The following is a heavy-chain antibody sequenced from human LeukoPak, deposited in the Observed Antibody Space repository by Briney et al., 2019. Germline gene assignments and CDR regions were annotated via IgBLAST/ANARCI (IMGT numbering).Heavy chain of an antibody. D-gene: IGHD3-3*01. CDR3: ARGGYDFVYYYYGMDV. Sequence: ASVKVSCKASGYTFTGYYMHWVRQAPGQGLEWMGRINPNSGGTNYAQKFQGRVTMTRDTSISTAYMELSRLRSDNTAVYYCARGGYDFVYYYYGMDVWGQGTTVAVSS. V-gene: IGHV1-2*06. CDR1: GYTFTGYY. CDR2: INPNSGGT. J-gene: IGHJ6*02.